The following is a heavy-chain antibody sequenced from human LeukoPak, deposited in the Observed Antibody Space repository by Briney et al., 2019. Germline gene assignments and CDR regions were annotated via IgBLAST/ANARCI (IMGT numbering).Heavy chain of an antibody. Sequence: GGSLRLSCRASGFTFSNYWMTWFRQAPEKGLEWVANLKEDGGEENFVDSVKGQFTISRDNAKNSLYLQMNSLRVDDTAVYYCAREIVRYESGPDYKSYFDSWGQGTLVSVTS. CDR3: AREIVRYESGPDYKSYFDS. J-gene: IGHJ4*02. CDR2: LKEDGGEE. V-gene: IGHV3-7*01. CDR1: GFTFSNYW. D-gene: IGHD3-10*01.